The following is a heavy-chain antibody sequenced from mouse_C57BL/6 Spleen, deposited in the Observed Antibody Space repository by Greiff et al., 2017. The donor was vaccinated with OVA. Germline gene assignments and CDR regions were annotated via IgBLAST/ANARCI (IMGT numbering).Heavy chain of an antibody. V-gene: IGHV1-54*01. Sequence: VQLQQSGAELVRPGTSVKVSCQASGYAFTNYLIEWVKQRPGQGLEWIGVINPGSGGTNYNEKFKGKATLTADKSSSTAYMQLSSLTSEDSAVYFCARNWDYFDYWGQGTTLTVSS. CDR2: INPGSGGT. CDR1: GYAFTNYL. D-gene: IGHD4-1*01. J-gene: IGHJ2*01. CDR3: ARNWDYFDY.